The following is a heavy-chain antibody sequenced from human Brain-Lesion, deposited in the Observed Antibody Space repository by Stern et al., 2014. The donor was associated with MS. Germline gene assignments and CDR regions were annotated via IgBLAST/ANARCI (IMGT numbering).Heavy chain of an antibody. CDR1: GGSISSGGYY. V-gene: IGHV4-61*02. CDR2: IFNSGST. Sequence: QLQLQESGPGLVKPSQTLSLSCTVSGGSISSGGYYWSWIRQPAGKGLEWIGRIFNSGSTRYNPSLKSRVPISIDTTKNHFSLRLNSMTAADTAVYYCARGRVVPGFQYYATDVWGQGTTVIVSS. D-gene: IGHD2-2*01. CDR3: ARGRVVPGFQYYATDV. J-gene: IGHJ6*02.